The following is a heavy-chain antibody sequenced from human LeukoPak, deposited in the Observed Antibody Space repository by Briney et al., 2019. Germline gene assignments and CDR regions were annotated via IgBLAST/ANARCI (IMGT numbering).Heavy chain of an antibody. V-gene: IGHV3-23*01. CDR1: GFAFRTYA. CDR3: AKDLNYSFDS. Sequence: GGSLRLSCAASGFAFRTYAMSWVRQAPGKGLEGVSAISGSGDKTFYAESVRGRFTISRDNSKNTLYLQMNSLRAEDTAVYYCAKDLNYSFDSWGQGTLVTVSS. CDR2: ISGSGDKT. D-gene: IGHD1-26*01. J-gene: IGHJ4*02.